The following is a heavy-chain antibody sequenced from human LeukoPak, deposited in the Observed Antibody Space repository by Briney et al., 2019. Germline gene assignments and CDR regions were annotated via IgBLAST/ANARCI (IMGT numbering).Heavy chain of an antibody. CDR1: GFTFSSYG. CDR3: ARDREWEHNGNGMDV. V-gene: IGHV3-33*01. Sequence: GGSLRLSCAASGFTFSSYGMHWVRQAPGKGLEWVAVIWYDGSNKYYADSVKGRFTISRDNSKNTLYLQMNSLRDEDTAVYYCARDREWEHNGNGMDVWGQGTTVTVSS. J-gene: IGHJ6*02. D-gene: IGHD1-26*01. CDR2: IWYDGSNK.